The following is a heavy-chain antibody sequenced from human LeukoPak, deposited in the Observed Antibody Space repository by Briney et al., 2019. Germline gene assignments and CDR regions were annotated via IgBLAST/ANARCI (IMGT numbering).Heavy chain of an antibody. J-gene: IGHJ3*02. CDR3: ARSGTTYYYDSSTRI. CDR1: GFTFSSYS. D-gene: IGHD3-22*01. V-gene: IGHV3-48*04. CDR2: ISSTSAGI. Sequence: GGSLRLSCAASGFTFSSYSMNWVRQAPGKGLEWVSYISSTSAGIYYADSVEGRFTVSRDNAKNSLYLQMSSLRAEDTAMYYCARSGTTYYYDSSTRIWGQGTMVTVSS.